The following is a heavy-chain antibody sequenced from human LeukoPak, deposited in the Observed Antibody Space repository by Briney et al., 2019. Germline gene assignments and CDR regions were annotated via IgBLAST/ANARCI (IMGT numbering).Heavy chain of an antibody. CDR3: AKDLAFYGSGSYYIAGYYYGMDV. CDR2: ISYDGSNK. CDR1: GFTFSSYG. Sequence: PGRSLRLSCVASGFTFSSYGMHWVRQAPGKGLEGVAVISYDGSNKYYADSLKGRFTISRDNSKNTLYLQMNSLRAEDTAVYYCAKDLAFYGSGSYYIAGYYYGMDVWGKGTTVTVSS. V-gene: IGHV3-30*18. D-gene: IGHD3-10*01. J-gene: IGHJ6*04.